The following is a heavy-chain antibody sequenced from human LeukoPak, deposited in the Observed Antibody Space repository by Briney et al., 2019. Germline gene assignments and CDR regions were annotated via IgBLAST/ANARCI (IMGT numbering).Heavy chain of an antibody. CDR3: ARELSVVPNYGMDV. CDR1: GGSISSGGYY. V-gene: IGHV4-31*03. D-gene: IGHD2-15*01. J-gene: IGHJ6*02. CDR2: IYYSGST. Sequence: SETLSLTCTVSGGSISSGGYYWSWIRQHPGKGLEWIGYIYYSGSTYYNPSLKSRVTISVDTSKNQFSLKLSSVTAADTAVYYCARELSVVPNYGMDVWGQGTTVTVSS.